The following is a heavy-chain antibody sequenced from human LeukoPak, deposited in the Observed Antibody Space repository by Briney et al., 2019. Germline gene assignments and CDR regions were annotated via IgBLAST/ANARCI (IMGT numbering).Heavy chain of an antibody. Sequence: SETLSLTCTVSGGSISSYYWSWIRQPPGKGLEWIGNIYYSGSTNYNPSLKSRVTISVDTSKNQFSLKLSSVTAADTAVYYCARVPDPRIAAADNYYYYYMDVWGKGTTVTVSS. CDR3: ARVPDPRIAAADNYYYYYMDV. D-gene: IGHD6-13*01. CDR2: IYYSGST. CDR1: GGSISSYY. J-gene: IGHJ6*03. V-gene: IGHV4-59*01.